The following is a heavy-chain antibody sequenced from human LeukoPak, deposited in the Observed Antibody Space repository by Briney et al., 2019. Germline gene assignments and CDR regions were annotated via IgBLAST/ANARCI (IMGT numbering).Heavy chain of an antibody. J-gene: IGHJ3*01. CDR3: AKARVAAAGTGAFDV. CDR2: FSATDGSA. CDR1: GITVNNYG. D-gene: IGHD6-13*01. V-gene: IGHV3-23*01. Sequence: GGSLRPSCAASGITVNNYGMTWVRQAPGKGLERVSAFSATDGSAQYADSVRGRFSVSRDNSKNSLYLQMNSLGDEDTAVYFCAKARVAAAGTGAFDVWGQGITVTVSS.